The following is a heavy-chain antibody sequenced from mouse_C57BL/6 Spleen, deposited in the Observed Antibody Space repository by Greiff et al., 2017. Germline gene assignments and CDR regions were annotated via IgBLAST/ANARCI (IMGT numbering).Heavy chain of an antibody. V-gene: IGHV1-55*01. J-gene: IGHJ1*03. CDR2: IYPGSGST. D-gene: IGHD1-1*01. CDR3: AIWSGSSSHWYFDV. Sequence: QVQLQQPRAELVKPGASVKMSCKASGYTFPSYWITRVKQRPGQGFEWIGDIYPGSGSTNYNEKFKSKDTLTVDTSSSTAYNQLSSLTSEDSAVYYCAIWSGSSSHWYFDVWGTVTTVTGAS. CDR1: GYTFPSYW.